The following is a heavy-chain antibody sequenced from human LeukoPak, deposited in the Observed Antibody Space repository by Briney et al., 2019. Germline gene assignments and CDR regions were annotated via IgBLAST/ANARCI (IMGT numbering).Heavy chain of an antibody. D-gene: IGHD3-9*01. J-gene: IGHJ4*02. Sequence: GGSLRLSCAASGFTFSNYAMNWVRQAPGKGLEWVSVITSGGSTYYADSVKGRFTISRDNSKNTLYLQMNSLRAEDTAVYYCAKDAWALRYFDRLGGPNFDYWGQGTLVTVSS. V-gene: IGHV3-23*01. CDR1: GFTFSNYA. CDR3: AKDAWALRYFDRLGGPNFDY. CDR2: ITSGGST.